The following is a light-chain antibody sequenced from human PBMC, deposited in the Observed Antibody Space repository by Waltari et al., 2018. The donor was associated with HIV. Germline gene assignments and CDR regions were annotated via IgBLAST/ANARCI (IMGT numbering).Light chain of an antibody. Sequence: QSALTQPASVSGSPGQSITISCTGTSSDVGNYNYVSWYQQHPGKAPKLMIYDVTKRPEGISDRFSRSKSGNTASLTISGLQAEDEADYYCCSYAGSSTFVFGTGTKVTVL. CDR3: CSYAGSSTFV. CDR2: DVT. CDR1: SSDVGNYNY. V-gene: IGLV2-23*02. J-gene: IGLJ1*01.